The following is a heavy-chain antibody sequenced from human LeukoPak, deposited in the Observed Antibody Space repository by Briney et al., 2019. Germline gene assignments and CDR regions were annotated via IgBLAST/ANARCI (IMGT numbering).Heavy chain of an antibody. CDR2: IYYSGST. CDR1: GGSISNYY. J-gene: IGHJ4*02. CDR3: ARAEYSNYETFDY. V-gene: IGHV4-59*01. Sequence: PSETLSLTCTVSGGSISNYYWNWIRQPPGKGLEWIGYIYYSGSTNYNPSLKSRVTISVDTSKNQFSLKLSSVTAADTAVYYCARAEYSNYETFDYWGQGTLVTVSS. D-gene: IGHD4-11*01.